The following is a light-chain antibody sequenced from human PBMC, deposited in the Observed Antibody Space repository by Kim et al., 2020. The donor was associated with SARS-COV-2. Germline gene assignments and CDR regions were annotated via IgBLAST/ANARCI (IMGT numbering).Light chain of an antibody. V-gene: IGKV3-15*01. CDR1: QSISIT. CDR2: GAS. CDR3: QQYKEWPRNT. Sequence: VSPGKSVTLSCRASQSISITLAWYQQKPGQAPRLLVYGASTRATGIPARFSGSGSGTDFTLTISSLQSEDFALYYCQQYKEWPRNTFGQGTKLEI. J-gene: IGKJ2*01.